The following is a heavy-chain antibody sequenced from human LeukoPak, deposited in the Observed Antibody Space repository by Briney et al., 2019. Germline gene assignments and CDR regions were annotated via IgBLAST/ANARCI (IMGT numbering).Heavy chain of an antibody. CDR2: IYTSGTT. Sequence: SETLSLTCTVSGGSISSYYWNWIRQPAGKGLEWIGRIYTSGTTNYNPSLKSRVTMSVDTSKNQFSLKLSSVTAADTAVYYCARRSKYYYYMDVWGKGTTVTVSS. CDR3: ARRSKYYYYMDV. J-gene: IGHJ6*03. CDR1: GGSISSYY. D-gene: IGHD1-26*01. V-gene: IGHV4-4*07.